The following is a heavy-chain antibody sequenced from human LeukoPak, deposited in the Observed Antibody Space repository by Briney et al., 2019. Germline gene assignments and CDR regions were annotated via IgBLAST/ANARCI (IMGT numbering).Heavy chain of an antibody. CDR2: IYYSGNT. CDR3: ARGGWYLDL. Sequence: SETLSLTRTVSGGSMSSFYWSWIRQPPGKGLERIGYIYYSGNTNYDPSLQSRVTISVDTSKNQFSLRLNSVTAADTAVYYCARGGWYLDLWGRGTLVTVSS. CDR1: GGSMSSFY. J-gene: IGHJ2*01. V-gene: IGHV4-59*01.